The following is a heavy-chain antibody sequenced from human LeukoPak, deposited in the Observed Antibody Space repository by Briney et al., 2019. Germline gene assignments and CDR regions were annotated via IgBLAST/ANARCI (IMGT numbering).Heavy chain of an antibody. CDR1: GFTFSEYW. CDR3: ARSMYYYYMDV. CDR2: ISSDGVIT. V-gene: IGHV3-74*03. J-gene: IGHJ6*03. D-gene: IGHD3-16*01. Sequence: GSLRLSCAASGFTFSEYWMHWVRQAPGKGLVWVSRISSDGVITKYADSVKGRFTISRDNAKNTLYVQMNSLRAEDTAVYYCARSMYYYYMDVWGKGTTVTVSS.